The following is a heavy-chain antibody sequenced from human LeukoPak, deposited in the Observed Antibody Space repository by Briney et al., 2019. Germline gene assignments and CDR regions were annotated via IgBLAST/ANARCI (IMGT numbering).Heavy chain of an antibody. Sequence: GGSLRLSCAASAFTFSDYSMNWVRQAPGKGLEWISYISGRSSTIYYADYVRGRFTISRDNAKNSMYLQMNRVRAEDTAVYYCARDRLTSGSYFFDYWGQGTLVTVSS. D-gene: IGHD1-26*01. CDR1: AFTFSDYS. V-gene: IGHV3-48*01. J-gene: IGHJ4*02. CDR2: ISGRSSTI. CDR3: ARDRLTSGSYFFDY.